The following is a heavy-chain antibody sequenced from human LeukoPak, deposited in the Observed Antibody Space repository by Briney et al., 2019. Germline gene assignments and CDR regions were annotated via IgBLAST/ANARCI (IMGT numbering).Heavy chain of an antibody. J-gene: IGHJ4*02. Sequence: GASVKVSCKASGVTFSKHAFSWVRQAPGQGLEWMGWISAYNGNTDYAQKLQGRVTMTTDTSTSTAYMELRSLRSDDTAVYYCARVTQTDYDFDYWGQGTLVTVSS. V-gene: IGHV1-18*01. CDR1: GVTFSKHA. D-gene: IGHD4-17*01. CDR3: ARVTQTDYDFDY. CDR2: ISAYNGNT.